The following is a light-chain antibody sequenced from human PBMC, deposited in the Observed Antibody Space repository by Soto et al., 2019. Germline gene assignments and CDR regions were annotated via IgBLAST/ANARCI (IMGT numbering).Light chain of an antibody. CDR3: QQSFVTPRT. J-gene: IGKJ1*01. CDR1: QRISSY. V-gene: IGKV1-39*01. CDR2: DAT. Sequence: DIQMTQSPSSLSASVGDRVTITCRASQRISSYLNWYQHKPGKAPNLLIHDATTMQTGVPSRFSGSGSGTDFTPTISSLQPEDFATYYCQQSFVTPRTFGQGTKVDIK.